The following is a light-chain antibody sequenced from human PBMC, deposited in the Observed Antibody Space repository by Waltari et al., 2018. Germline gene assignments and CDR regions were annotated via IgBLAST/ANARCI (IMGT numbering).Light chain of an antibody. CDR3: QVWDSGSGHPHVV. Sequence: YVLTHPLSLSVAPGQPASITCGGDNIGIKSVHWYQQKAGQAPVLVVHDDSDRPSGIPERLSGSNSGNTATLTISRVEAGDEADFYCQVWDSGSGHPHVVFGGGTRLTVL. J-gene: IGLJ2*01. CDR1: NIGIKS. V-gene: IGLV3-21*02. CDR2: DDS.